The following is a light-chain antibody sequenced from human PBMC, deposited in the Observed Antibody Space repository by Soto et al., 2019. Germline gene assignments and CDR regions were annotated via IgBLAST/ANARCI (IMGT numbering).Light chain of an antibody. V-gene: IGLV2-14*01. CDR2: DVS. CDR1: SIDVVGYNY. Sequence: QSSLTQPAYVSGSPGQSITIACHGASIDVVGYNYVSWYQQHPGKAPKFMIYDVSNRPSGVSNRFSGSKSGNTASLTISGLQAEDEADYYCCSYTTSNNRQIVFGTGTKVTVL. CDR3: CSYTTSNNRQIV. J-gene: IGLJ1*01.